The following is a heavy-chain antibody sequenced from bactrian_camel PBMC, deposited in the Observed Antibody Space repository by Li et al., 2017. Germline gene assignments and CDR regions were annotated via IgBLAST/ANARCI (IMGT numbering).Heavy chain of an antibody. J-gene: IGHJ4*01. CDR3: TAVSYGGVWSFSRDCPHNNN. D-gene: IGHD4*01. CDR2: IWTRGST. Sequence: HVQLVESGGGSVQAGGSLRLSCEASVYYTRTNYCTGWSRQAPGKEREGVASIWTRGSTNYADSVKGRFTISQDNAKNRLYLQMNSLTPEDTSVYVCTAVSYGGVWSFSRDCPHNNNWGQGTQVTVS. CDR1: VYYTRTNYC. V-gene: IGHV3S57*01.